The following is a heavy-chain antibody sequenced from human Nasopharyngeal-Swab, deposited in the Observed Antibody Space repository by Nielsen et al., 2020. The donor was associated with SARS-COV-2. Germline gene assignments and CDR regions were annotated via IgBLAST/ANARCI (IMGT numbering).Heavy chain of an antibody. J-gene: IGHJ2*01. CDR2: FDPEEGET. Sequence: ASAMVFCKVFGYNLNELSMHWVRQAPGKGFEWRGGFDPEEGETIYAQKFQGRVTMTEDTSTDTAYIELSSLRSEDTAVYYCATELGYCSGGSCSLERADWYFDLWGRGTLVTVSS. V-gene: IGHV1-24*01. CDR1: GYNLNELS. D-gene: IGHD2-15*01. CDR3: ATELGYCSGGSCSLERADWYFDL.